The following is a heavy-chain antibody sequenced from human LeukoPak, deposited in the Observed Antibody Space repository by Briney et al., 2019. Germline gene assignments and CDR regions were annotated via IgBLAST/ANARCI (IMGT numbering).Heavy chain of an antibody. CDR3: ARDLNAWVDY. V-gene: IGHV3-11*01. Sequence: PGGSLRLSYAASGFIFSDYYMSWIRQAPGKGLEWISYISRGGDTIYYADSVKGRFTLSRDNAKDSLFLQMTNLRGEDTAIYSCARDLNAWVDYGGEGTLVTVS. CDR1: GFIFSDYY. CDR2: ISRGGDTI. D-gene: IGHD1-1*01. J-gene: IGHJ4*02.